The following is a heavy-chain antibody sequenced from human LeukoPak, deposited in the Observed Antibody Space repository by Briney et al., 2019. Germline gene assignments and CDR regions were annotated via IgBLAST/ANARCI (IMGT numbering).Heavy chain of an antibody. CDR3: AREGGFYRPLDY. Sequence: GSLRLSCAASGFTFSVAAMTWVRQAPGKGLEWIGEVHLDGRTNYNPSLESRLTMSVDVSENQVSLKLTSVTAADTAVYYCAREGGFYRPLDYSGQGTLVTVSS. CDR1: GFTFSVAA. D-gene: IGHD3-3*01. J-gene: IGHJ4*02. V-gene: IGHV4-4*02. CDR2: VHLDGRT.